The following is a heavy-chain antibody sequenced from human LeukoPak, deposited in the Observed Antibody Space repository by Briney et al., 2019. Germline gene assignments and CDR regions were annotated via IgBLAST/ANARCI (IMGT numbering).Heavy chain of an antibody. V-gene: IGHV1-18*01. CDR2: INAYSGNT. CDR1: GYTFTSYG. CDR3: ARYCSSTSCYSNHFDY. Sequence: ASVKVSCKASGYTFTSYGISWVRQAPGQGLEWMGWINAYSGNTNYAQKLQGRVTMTTDTSTSTAYMELRSLRSDDTAVYYCARYCSSTSCYSNHFDYWGQGTLVTVSS. D-gene: IGHD2-2*01. J-gene: IGHJ4*02.